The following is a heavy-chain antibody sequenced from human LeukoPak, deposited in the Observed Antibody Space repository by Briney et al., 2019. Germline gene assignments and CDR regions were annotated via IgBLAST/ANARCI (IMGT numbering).Heavy chain of an antibody. J-gene: IGHJ4*02. V-gene: IGHV3-53*01. D-gene: IGHD6-13*01. CDR1: GFTVSSDH. Sequence: GGSLRLSCAASGFTVSSDHMSWVRQAPGKGLEWVSVIYRAGNTHYTDSVKGRFTISRDNSKNTLYLEMTGLRAEDTAVYYCATWYHIDYWGQGTLVTVYS. CDR3: ATWYHIDY. CDR2: IYRAGNT.